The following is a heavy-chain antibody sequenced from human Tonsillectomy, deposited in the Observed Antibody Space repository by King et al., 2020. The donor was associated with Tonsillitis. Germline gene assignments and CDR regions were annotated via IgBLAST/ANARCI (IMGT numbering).Heavy chain of an antibody. J-gene: IGHJ4*02. D-gene: IGHD3-22*01. V-gene: IGHV2-26*01. CDR1: GFSLSNARMG. Sequence: TLKESGPVLVKPTETLTLTCTVSGFSLSNARMGVSWIRQPPGKALEWLAHIFSNDEKSYSTSLKSRLTISKDTSKSQVVLTMTNMDPVDTATYYCARIPVTYYYDSSGYYLLYYFDYWGKGTLVTVSS. CDR2: IFSNDEK. CDR3: ARIPVTYYYDSSGYYLLYYFDY.